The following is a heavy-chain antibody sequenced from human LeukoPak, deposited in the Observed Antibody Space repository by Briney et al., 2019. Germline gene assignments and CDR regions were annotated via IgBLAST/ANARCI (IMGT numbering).Heavy chain of an antibody. CDR3: AREVGYCSSTSCYYFDY. CDR2: ISSSSDNI. J-gene: IGHJ4*02. V-gene: IGHV3-48*02. D-gene: IGHD2-2*01. Sequence: GGSLRLSCAASGFTFSTYSMNWVRQTPGKGLEWVSYISSSSDNIYYADSVKGQFTISRDNAKNSLYLQMNSLRDEDTAVYYCAREVGYCSSTSCYYFDYWGQGTLVTVSS. CDR1: GFTFSTYS.